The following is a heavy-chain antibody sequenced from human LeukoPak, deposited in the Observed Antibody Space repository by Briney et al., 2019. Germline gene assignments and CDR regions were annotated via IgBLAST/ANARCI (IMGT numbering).Heavy chain of an antibody. CDR1: GFTFSSYG. J-gene: IGHJ4*02. V-gene: IGHV3-30*18. Sequence: GRSLRLSCAASGFTFSSYGMRWVRQAPGKGLEWVAVISYDGSSKYYADSVKGRFTISRDNSKNTLYLQMNSLRAEDTAVYYCAKGGGSGFVDYWGQGTLVTVSS. CDR2: ISYDGSSK. D-gene: IGHD3-10*01. CDR3: AKGGGSGFVDY.